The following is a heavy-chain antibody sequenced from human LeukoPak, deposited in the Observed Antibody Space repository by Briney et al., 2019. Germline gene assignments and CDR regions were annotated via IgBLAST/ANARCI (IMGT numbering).Heavy chain of an antibody. CDR1: GGSFSGYY. CDR2: INHSGST. CDR3: ARATVTTIDY. V-gene: IGHV4-34*01. D-gene: IGHD4-17*01. Sequence: SETLSLTCAVYGGSFSGYYWSWIRQPPGKGLEWIGEINHSGSTNYNPSLKSRVTISVDTSKNQFSLKLSSVTAADTAVYYCARATVTTIDYWGQGTLVTVSS. J-gene: IGHJ4*02.